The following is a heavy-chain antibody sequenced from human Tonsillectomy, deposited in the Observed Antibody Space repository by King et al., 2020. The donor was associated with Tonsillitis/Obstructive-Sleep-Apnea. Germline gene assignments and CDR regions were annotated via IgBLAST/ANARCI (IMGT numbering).Heavy chain of an antibody. CDR3: ASRKQPCIAAAGKEYNWFDP. J-gene: IGHJ5*02. CDR1: GYSFTSYW. V-gene: IGHV5-51*01. D-gene: IGHD6-13*01. Sequence: EVQLVQSGAEVKKPGESLKISCKGSGYSFTSYWIGWVRQMPGKGLEWMGIIYPGDSDTIYSPSFQGQVTISADQSISTAHLQWSSLKASDTAMYYCASRKQPCIAAAGKEYNWFDPWGQGTLVTVSS. CDR2: IYPGDSDT.